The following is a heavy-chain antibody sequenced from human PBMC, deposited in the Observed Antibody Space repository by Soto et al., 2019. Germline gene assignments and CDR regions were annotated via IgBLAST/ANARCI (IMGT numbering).Heavy chain of an antibody. Sequence: QVQLVQSGAEVKKPGSSVKVSCKASGGTFSSYAISWVRQAPGQGLEWMGGIIPIFGTANYAQKFQGRVTITADESTSTAYMELSSLRSEDMAVYYCARDRGIAAAGSSNWFDPWGQGTLVTVSS. D-gene: IGHD6-13*01. CDR3: ARDRGIAAAGSSNWFDP. V-gene: IGHV1-69*01. CDR2: IIPIFGTA. CDR1: GGTFSSYA. J-gene: IGHJ5*02.